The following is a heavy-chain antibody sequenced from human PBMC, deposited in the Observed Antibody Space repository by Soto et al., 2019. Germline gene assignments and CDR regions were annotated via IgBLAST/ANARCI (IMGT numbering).Heavy chain of an antibody. CDR2: IIPIFGTA. CDR3: ARDREWLRSAHYYYGMDV. J-gene: IGHJ6*02. CDR1: GGTFSSYA. V-gene: IGHV1-69*06. Sequence: QVQLVQSGAEVKKPGSSVKVSCKASGGTFSSYAISWVRQAPGQGLEWMGGIIPIFGTANYAQKFQGRVTITADKSTSTAYMELSSLRSEDTAVYYCARDREWLRSAHYYYGMDVWGQGTTVTVSS. D-gene: IGHD6-19*01.